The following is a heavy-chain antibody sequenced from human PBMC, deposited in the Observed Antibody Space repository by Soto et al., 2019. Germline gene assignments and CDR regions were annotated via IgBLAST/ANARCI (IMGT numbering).Heavy chain of an antibody. D-gene: IGHD3-3*01. J-gene: IGHJ5*02. CDR1: GGTISGYY. CDR2: IYTSGRT. Sequence: QVQLKESGPGLVKPSETLSLNCTVTGGTISGYYWTWIRQSAGGGLEWIGRIYTSGRTNYNPSLKSRVTISLDTSMNHFSLRLSSVTAADTAVYYCARGQRFSDWFDPWGQGTLVTVSS. CDR3: ARGQRFSDWFDP. V-gene: IGHV4-4*07.